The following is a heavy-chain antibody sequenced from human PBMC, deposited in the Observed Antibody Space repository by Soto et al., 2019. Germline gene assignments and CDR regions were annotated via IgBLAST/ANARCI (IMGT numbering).Heavy chain of an antibody. CDR1: GYTFTGYY. D-gene: IGHD1-20*01. CDR2: INPNSGGT. J-gene: IGHJ6*02. V-gene: IGHV1-2*02. CDR3: ARGGGITGTQPDWYYGMDV. Sequence: ASVKVSCKASGYTFTGYYMHWVRQAPGQGLEWMGWINPNSGGTNYAQKFQGRVTMTRDTSINTAYMELSRLRSDDTAVYYCARGGGITGTQPDWYYGMDVWGQGTTVTV.